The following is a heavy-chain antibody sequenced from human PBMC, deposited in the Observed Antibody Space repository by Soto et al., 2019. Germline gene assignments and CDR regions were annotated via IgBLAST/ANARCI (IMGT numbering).Heavy chain of an antibody. V-gene: IGHV1-8*01. CDR1: GYTFTSYD. CDR3: ARRITMVRGVTPAWDY. Sequence: QVQLVQSGAEVKKPGASVKVSCKASGYTFTSYDINWVRQATGQGLEWMGWMNPNSGNTGYAQKFQGRVTMTRNTSISTAYMELSSLRSEDTAVYYCARRITMVRGVTPAWDYWGQGTLVIVSS. CDR2: MNPNSGNT. D-gene: IGHD3-10*01. J-gene: IGHJ4*02.